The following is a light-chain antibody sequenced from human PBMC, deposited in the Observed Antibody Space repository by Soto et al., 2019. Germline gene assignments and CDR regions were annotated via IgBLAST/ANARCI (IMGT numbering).Light chain of an antibody. V-gene: IGLV2-14*01. CDR2: DVS. Sequence: QSVLTQPASVSGSPGQSITISCTGTSSDVGGYNYVSWYQQHPGKAPKLMICDVSNRPSGVSNRFSGSKSGNTASLTISGLQAEDEADYYCSSYTSSNIDVFGTGTKLTVL. CDR1: SSDVGGYNY. J-gene: IGLJ1*01. CDR3: SSYTSSNIDV.